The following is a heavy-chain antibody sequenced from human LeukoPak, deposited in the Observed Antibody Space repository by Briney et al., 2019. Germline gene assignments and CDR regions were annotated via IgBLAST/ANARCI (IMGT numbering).Heavy chain of an antibody. CDR3: ARAYSSGWTEIDY. CDR2: INPNSGGT. V-gene: IGHV1-2*04. Sequence: ASVKVSCKASGYTFTGYYMHWVRQAPGQGLEWMGRINPNSGGTNYAQKFQGWVTMTRDTSISTAYMELSRLRSDDTAVYYCARAYSSGWTEIDYWGQGTLVTVSS. J-gene: IGHJ4*02. CDR1: GYTFTGYY. D-gene: IGHD6-19*01.